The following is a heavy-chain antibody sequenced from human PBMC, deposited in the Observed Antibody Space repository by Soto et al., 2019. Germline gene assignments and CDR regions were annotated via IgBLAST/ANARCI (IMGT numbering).Heavy chain of an antibody. V-gene: IGHV4-59*01. CDR1: GGSISSYY. D-gene: IGHD3-3*01. J-gene: IGHJ6*03. CDR2: IYYSGST. Sequence: KLPETLSLTCTVSGGSISSYYWSWIRQPPGKGLEWIGYIYYSGSTNYNPSLKSRVTISVDTSKNQFSLKLSSVTAADTAVYYCARGYRGYDFWSGYKYYYYYYMDVWGKGTTVTVSS. CDR3: ARGYRGYDFWSGYKYYYYYYMDV.